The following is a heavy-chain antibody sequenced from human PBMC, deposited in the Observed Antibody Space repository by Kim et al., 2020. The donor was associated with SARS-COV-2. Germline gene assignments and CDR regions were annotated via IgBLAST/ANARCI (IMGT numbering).Heavy chain of an antibody. D-gene: IGHD6-13*01. CDR3: ARGQLVFYYYYGMDV. CDR1: GGSFSGYY. V-gene: IGHV4-34*01. J-gene: IGHJ6*02. Sequence: SETLSLTCAVYGGSFSGYYWSWIRQPPGKGLEWIGEINHSGSTNYNPSLKSRVTISVDTSKNQFSLKLSSVTAADTAVYYCARGQLVFYYYYGMDVWGQGTTVTVSS. CDR2: INHSGST.